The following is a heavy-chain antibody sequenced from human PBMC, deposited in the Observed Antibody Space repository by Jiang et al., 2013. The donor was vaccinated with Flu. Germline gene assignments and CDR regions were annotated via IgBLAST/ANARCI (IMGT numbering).Heavy chain of an antibody. CDR2: IKSKTDRGIR. CDR3: AAGTGTSDFDY. CDR1: NAW. D-gene: IGHD1-7*01. V-gene: IGHV3-15*01. Sequence: NAWMSWVRQAPGKGLEWVGRIKSKTDRGIRDYAAPVKGRFIISRDDSKNTLDLQMNSLKPEDTAVYYCAAGTGTSDFDYWGQGTLVTVSS. J-gene: IGHJ4*02.